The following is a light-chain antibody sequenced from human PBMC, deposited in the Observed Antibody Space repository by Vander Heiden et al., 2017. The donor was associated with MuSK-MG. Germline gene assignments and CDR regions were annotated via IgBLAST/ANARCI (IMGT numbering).Light chain of an antibody. CDR3: QQSYSTPPLT. J-gene: IGKJ4*01. Sequence: DIPMTPSPTSLSASVGDKVTITFRASQTISSYLNWYQQKPGKAPKLLIYSASSVQSGVPSRFSGGGSGTDFTLTISSLQPEDFATYYCQQSYSTPPLTFGGGTKVEIK. V-gene: IGKV1-39*01. CDR2: SAS. CDR1: QTISSY.